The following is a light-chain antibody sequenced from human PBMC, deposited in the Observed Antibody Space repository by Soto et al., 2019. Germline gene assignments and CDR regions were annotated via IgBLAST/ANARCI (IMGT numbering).Light chain of an antibody. CDR2: AAS. J-gene: IGKJ1*01. Sequence: DIQMTQSPSSLSGSVGDRVTITCRASQDISNYLAWYQQKPGKVPKLLIYAASTLQSGVPSRFSGSGSGTDFTLTISSLQPEDVATYYCQKYSSARGTFGQGTKVDIK. V-gene: IGKV1-27*01. CDR3: QKYSSARGT. CDR1: QDISNY.